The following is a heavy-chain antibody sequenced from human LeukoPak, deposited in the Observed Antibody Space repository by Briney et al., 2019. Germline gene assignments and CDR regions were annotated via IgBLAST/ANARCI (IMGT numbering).Heavy chain of an antibody. J-gene: IGHJ4*02. CDR3: AKSLARYDILTGSDY. CDR2: IYSGDST. CDR1: GFTVSSNY. D-gene: IGHD3-9*01. Sequence: GGSLRLSCAASGFTVSSNYMSWVRQAPGKGLEWVSVIYSGDSTYYADSVKGRFTISRDNSKNTLYLQMNSLRAEDTAVYYCAKSLARYDILTGSDYWGQGTLVTVSS. V-gene: IGHV3-53*05.